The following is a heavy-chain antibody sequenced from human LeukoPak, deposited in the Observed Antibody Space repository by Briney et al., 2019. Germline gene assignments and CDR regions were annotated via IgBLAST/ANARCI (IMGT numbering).Heavy chain of an antibody. CDR3: AKDSAGRYCSITSCNFFDY. J-gene: IGHJ4*02. CDR1: GFTLSTYG. V-gene: IGHV3-30*18. D-gene: IGHD2-2*01. Sequence: PGGSLRLSCAGSGFTLSTYGMHWVRQAPGKGLEWVAVISYDGSNKYYADSVKGRFTISRDNSKNMLYLQMNSLRAEDTAVYYCAKDSAGRYCSITSCNFFDYWGQGTPVTVSS. CDR2: ISYDGSNK.